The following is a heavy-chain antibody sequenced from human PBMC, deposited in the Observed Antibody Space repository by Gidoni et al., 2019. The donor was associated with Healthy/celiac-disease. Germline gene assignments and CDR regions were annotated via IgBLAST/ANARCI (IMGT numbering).Heavy chain of an antibody. J-gene: IGHJ6*02. CDR1: GFTFSGSA. Sequence: EVQLVESGGGLVQPGGSLKLSCAASGFTFSGSAMHWVRQASGKGLEWVGRIRSKANSYATAYAASVKGRFTISRDDSKNTAYLQMNSLKTEDTAVYYCTSRPGQPPRPLNDYYYYGMDVWGQGTTVTVSS. D-gene: IGHD3-16*01. CDR3: TSRPGQPPRPLNDYYYYGMDV. CDR2: IRSKANSYAT. V-gene: IGHV3-73*02.